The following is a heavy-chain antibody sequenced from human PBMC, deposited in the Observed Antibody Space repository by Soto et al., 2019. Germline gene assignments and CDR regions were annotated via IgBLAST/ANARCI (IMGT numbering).Heavy chain of an antibody. D-gene: IGHD6-19*01. CDR2: IYYSGST. CDR3: ARANIAVATSIDY. CDR1: GGSISSYY. J-gene: IGHJ4*02. Sequence: SETLSLTCTVSGGSISSYYWSWIRQPPGKGLEWIGYIYYSGSTNYNPSLKSRVTISVDTSKNQFSLKLSSVTAADTAVYYCARANIAVATSIDYWGQGTLVTVSS. V-gene: IGHV4-59*01.